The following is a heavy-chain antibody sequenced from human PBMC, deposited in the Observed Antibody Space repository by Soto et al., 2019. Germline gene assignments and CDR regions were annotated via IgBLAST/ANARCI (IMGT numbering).Heavy chain of an antibody. D-gene: IGHD2-15*01. Sequence: QVQLVQSGAEVKKPGASVKVSCKASGYTFTSYAMHWVRQAPGQRLEWMGWINAGNGNTKYSQKFQGRVTITRDTSASTAYMELSSLRSEDTDVYYCARALGGWPDYWGQGTLVTVPS. J-gene: IGHJ4*02. V-gene: IGHV1-3*01. CDR1: GYTFTSYA. CDR3: ARALGGWPDY. CDR2: INAGNGNT.